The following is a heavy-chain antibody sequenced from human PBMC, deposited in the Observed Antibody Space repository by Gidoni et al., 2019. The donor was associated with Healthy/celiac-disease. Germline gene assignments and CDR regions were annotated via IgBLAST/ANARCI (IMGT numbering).Heavy chain of an antibody. V-gene: IGHV4-30-2*01. J-gene: IGHJ6*02. CDR2: IYHSGST. CDR1: GGSLSSGGYS. Sequence: QLQLQESGSGLVKPSQTLSLTCAVSGGSLSSGGYSWSWIRQPPGKGLEWIGYIYHSGSTYYNPSLKSRVTISVDRSKNQFSLKLSSVTAADTAVYYCARGPTDDYYYYYGMDVWGQGTTVTVSS. CDR3: ARGPTDDYYYYYGMDV.